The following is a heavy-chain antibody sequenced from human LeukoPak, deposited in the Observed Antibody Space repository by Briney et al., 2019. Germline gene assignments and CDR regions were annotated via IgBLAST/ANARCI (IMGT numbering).Heavy chain of an antibody. CDR3: ARDLVRMGTAAAGTGFDY. Sequence: ASVKVSCTASGYTFTAYYVHWVRQAPGHGLEGMGWINPNSGGSNYSQSFQGRVTMTRDTSISTAYMELSRLRSDDTALYYCARDLVRMGTAAAGTGFDYWGQGTLVTVSS. D-gene: IGHD6-13*01. J-gene: IGHJ4*01. CDR1: GYTFTAYY. V-gene: IGHV1-2*02. CDR2: INPNSGGS.